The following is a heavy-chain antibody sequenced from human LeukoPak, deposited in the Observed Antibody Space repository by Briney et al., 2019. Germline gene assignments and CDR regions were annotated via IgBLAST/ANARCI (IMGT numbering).Heavy chain of an antibody. CDR2: ISGSGGST. V-gene: IGHV3-23*01. CDR3: AKRGTTAQRWIDY. D-gene: IGHD4-11*01. J-gene: IGHJ4*02. CDR1: GFTFSSYA. Sequence: GGSLRLSCAASGFTFSSYAMSWVRQAPGKGLEWVSAISGSGGSTYYADSVKGRFTISRDNSKNTLFLQMSSLRVEDTAVYYCAKRGTTAQRWIDYWGRGTLVTVSS.